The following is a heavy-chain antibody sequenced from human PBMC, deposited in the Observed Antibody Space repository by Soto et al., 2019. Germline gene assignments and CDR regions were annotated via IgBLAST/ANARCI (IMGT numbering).Heavy chain of an antibody. CDR1: GYTFTSYD. V-gene: IGHV1-8*01. Sequence: ASVKVSCKASGYTFTSYDINWVRQATGQGLEWMGWMNPNSGNTGYAQKFQGGVTMTRNTSISTAYMELSSLRSEDTAVYYCASSLVIPGYYYYYYGMDVWGQGTTVTVSS. J-gene: IGHJ6*02. CDR2: MNPNSGNT. CDR3: ASSLVIPGYYYYYYGMDV. D-gene: IGHD3-16*01.